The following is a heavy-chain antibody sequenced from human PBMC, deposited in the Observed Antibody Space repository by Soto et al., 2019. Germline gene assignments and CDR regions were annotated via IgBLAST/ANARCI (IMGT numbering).Heavy chain of an antibody. J-gene: IGHJ4*02. D-gene: IGHD3-22*01. CDR1: GFTFSTYA. CDR2: ISGSGGSR. Sequence: GGSLRLSCAASGFTFSTYAISWVRQAPGKGLEWVSDISGSGGSRNYADSVKGRFTISRDNSKNTLYLQMNSLRAEDTALYYFAKDVDIYESVGPFDYWGQGTLVTVS. V-gene: IGHV3-23*01. CDR3: AKDVDIYESVGPFDY.